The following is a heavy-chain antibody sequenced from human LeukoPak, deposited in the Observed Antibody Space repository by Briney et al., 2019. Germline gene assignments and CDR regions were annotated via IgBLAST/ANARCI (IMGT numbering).Heavy chain of an antibody. D-gene: IGHD2-2*01. Sequence: GGSLRLSCVVSGFTFSRYSMNWVRQAPGKGLEWVPYIRSSGDTKYYADSVKGRFTISRDNAKNSLYLQMNSLRDEDTAVYYCVRYPDALDDWGQGTLVTVSS. J-gene: IGHJ4*02. CDR3: VRYPDALDD. CDR1: GFTFSRYS. V-gene: IGHV3-48*02. CDR2: IRSSGDTK.